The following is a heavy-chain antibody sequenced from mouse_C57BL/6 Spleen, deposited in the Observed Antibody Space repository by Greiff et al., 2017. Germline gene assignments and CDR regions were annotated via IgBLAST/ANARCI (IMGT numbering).Heavy chain of an antibody. CDR1: GYTFTSYW. CDR3: ARWGYYGSRPFDY. D-gene: IGHD1-1*01. Sequence: VQLQQPGTELVKPGASVKLSCKASGYTFTSYWMHWVKQRPGQGLEWIGNINPSNGGTNYNEKFKSKATLTVDKSSSTAYMQLSSLTSEDSAVYYCARWGYYGSRPFDYWGQGTTLTVSS. J-gene: IGHJ2*01. CDR2: INPSNGGT. V-gene: IGHV1-53*01.